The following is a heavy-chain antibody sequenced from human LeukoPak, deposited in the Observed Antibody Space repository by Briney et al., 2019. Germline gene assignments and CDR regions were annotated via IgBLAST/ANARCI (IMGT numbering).Heavy chain of an antibody. J-gene: IGHJ4*02. Sequence: SETLSLTCTVSGGSITGKNDYWGWIRQTPGKGLEWIGTVFHTGITHYNPSLKSRISISVDTSKNQFSRNLNSVTAADTALYYCARHGILTDHSVRFWGQGILVTVSA. CDR2: VFHTGIT. CDR3: ARHGILTDHSVRF. D-gene: IGHD3-9*01. CDR1: GGSITGKNDY. V-gene: IGHV4-39*01.